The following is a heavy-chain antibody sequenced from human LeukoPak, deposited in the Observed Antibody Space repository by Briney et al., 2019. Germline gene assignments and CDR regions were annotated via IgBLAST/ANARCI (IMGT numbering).Heavy chain of an antibody. CDR2: ISDSGVST. J-gene: IGHJ4*02. V-gene: IGHV3-23*01. Sequence: PGGSLRLSCAASGFTFSNSAMSWVRQAPGKGLEWVSAISDSGVSTYYADSVKGRFTISRDNSKNTVYLQMSSLRAEDTAVYYCAKELRIVGATEGFDSWGQGTLVTVSS. D-gene: IGHD1-26*01. CDR3: AKELRIVGATEGFDS. CDR1: GFTFSNSA.